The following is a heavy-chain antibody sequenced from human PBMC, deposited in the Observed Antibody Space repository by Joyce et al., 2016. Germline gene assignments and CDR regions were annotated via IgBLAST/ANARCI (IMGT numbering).Heavy chain of an antibody. CDR1: GYTFTSYS. V-gene: IGHV1-46*01. CDR3: ARKDGYNPFAFNI. CDR2: LNPSDGTT. J-gene: IGHJ3*02. Sequence: QVQLVQSGAEVQKPGASVKVSCKASGYTFTSYSIHWVRQAPGQGLEWRGILNPSDGTTNYAQGFKGRVSMTRDTSTGTLYMELNGLRSEDTAIYYCARKDGYNPFAFNIWGQGTMVTVSS. D-gene: IGHD5-24*01.